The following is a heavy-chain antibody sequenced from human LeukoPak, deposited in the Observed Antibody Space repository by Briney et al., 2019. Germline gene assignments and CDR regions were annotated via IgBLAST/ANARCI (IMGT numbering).Heavy chain of an antibody. Sequence: GGSLRLSCATSGFTFSSYAFHWVRQAPGKGLEWVATMSFDVNNKYYADSVRGRSTISRDNSKNTLYLQMNSLRAEDTAVYSCARGYCTSSSCYNDYWGQGTLVTVSS. V-gene: IGHV3-30*04. J-gene: IGHJ4*02. CDR2: MSFDVNNK. D-gene: IGHD2-2*02. CDR3: ARGYCTSSSCYNDY. CDR1: GFTFSSYA.